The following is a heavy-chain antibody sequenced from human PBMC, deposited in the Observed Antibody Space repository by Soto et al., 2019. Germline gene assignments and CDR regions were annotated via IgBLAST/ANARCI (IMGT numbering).Heavy chain of an antibody. J-gene: IGHJ6*02. Sequence: PSETLSLTCSVSGGSISSAGYYWSWIRQHPGKGLEWIGYIHYSGSTYYKPSLESRVTISVDTSKNEFYLNLSSVTAADTALYYCARFTCMVNSYHYYGLDVWGQGTTVT. V-gene: IGHV4-31*03. CDR2: IHYSGST. CDR1: GGSISSAGYY. CDR3: ARFTCMVNSYHYYGLDV. D-gene: IGHD5-18*01.